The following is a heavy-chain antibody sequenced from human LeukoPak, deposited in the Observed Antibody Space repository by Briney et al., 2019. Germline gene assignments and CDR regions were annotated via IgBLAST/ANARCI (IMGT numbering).Heavy chain of an antibody. Sequence: ASVKVPCKASDYTFTRYGSSLVRQAPGQGLEGMGLISAYNGNTNYAQKLQGRVTMTTDTSTSTAYMELRSLRSDDTAVYYCARTPVQGAQSGSYYHFDYWGQGTLVTVSS. CDR3: ARTPVQGAQSGSYYHFDY. CDR2: ISAYNGNT. V-gene: IGHV1-18*01. J-gene: IGHJ4*02. D-gene: IGHD1-26*01. CDR1: DYTFTRYG.